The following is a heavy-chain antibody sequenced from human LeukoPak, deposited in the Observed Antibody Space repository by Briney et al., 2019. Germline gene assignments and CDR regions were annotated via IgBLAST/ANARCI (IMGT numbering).Heavy chain of an antibody. CDR3: ARAITMVRGVIITGNWFDP. CDR1: GYTFTSYG. V-gene: IGHV1-18*01. Sequence: GASVKVSCKASGYTFTSYGISWVRQAPGQGLEWMGWISAYNGNTNYAQKLQGRVTMTTDTSTSTAYMELRSLRSDDTAVYYCARAITMVRGVIITGNWFDPWGQGTLVTVSS. CDR2: ISAYNGNT. J-gene: IGHJ5*02. D-gene: IGHD3-10*01.